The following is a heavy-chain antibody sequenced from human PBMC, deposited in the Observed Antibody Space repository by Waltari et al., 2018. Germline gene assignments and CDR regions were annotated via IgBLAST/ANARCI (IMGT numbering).Heavy chain of an antibody. CDR3: ASGGSIAARPFDY. CDR2: IYYSGST. D-gene: IGHD6-6*01. CDR1: GGSISSYY. Sequence: QVQLQESGPGLVKPSETLSLTCTVSGGSISSYYWSWIRQPPGKGLEWIGYIYYSGSTNYNPSLKSRVTISVDTSKNQFSLKLSSVTAADTAVYYCASGGSIAARPFDYWGQGTLVTVSS. V-gene: IGHV4-59*01. J-gene: IGHJ4*02.